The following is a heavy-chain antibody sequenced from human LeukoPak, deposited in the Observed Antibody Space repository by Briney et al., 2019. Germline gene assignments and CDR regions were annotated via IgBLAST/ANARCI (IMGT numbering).Heavy chain of an antibody. D-gene: IGHD1-26*01. CDR3: ARDRIGGATFGWLDP. Sequence: ASVKVSCKASGYTFTSYYMHWVRQAPGQGLEWMGIINPSGGSTSYAQKFQGRVTMTRDTSTSTVYMELSSLRSEDTAVYYCARDRIGGATFGWLDPWGQGTLVTVSS. CDR1: GYTFTSYY. V-gene: IGHV1-46*01. J-gene: IGHJ5*02. CDR2: INPSGGST.